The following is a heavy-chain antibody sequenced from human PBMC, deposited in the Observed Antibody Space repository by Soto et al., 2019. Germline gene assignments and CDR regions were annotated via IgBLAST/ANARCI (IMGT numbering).Heavy chain of an antibody. D-gene: IGHD6-19*01. CDR2: MSHIGSV. CDR1: VVSMESITY. CDR3: ARSLGWYAIDY. J-gene: IGHJ4*02. V-gene: IGHV4-4*02. Sequence: QVLLQESGPGLVQPSGTWSPSCVSLVVSMESITYWGWARQPPGKGLEWLGDMSHIGSVNYNPSLKSRVTISMDKSQNQFSLKLNSVTAADTAVYYCARSLGWYAIDYWGQGTLVIVSS.